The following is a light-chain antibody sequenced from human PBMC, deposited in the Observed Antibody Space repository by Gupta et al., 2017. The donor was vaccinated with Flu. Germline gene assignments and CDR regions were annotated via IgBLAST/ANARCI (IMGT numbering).Light chain of an antibody. Sequence: SLGERATINCKSTQSVLFSSDNRNYLAWYQQKPRQPPKLLIYWASTRESGVPDRFSGSGSGTDFTLTISSLQAEDVAVYYCQQFYSTPITFGQGTRLEIK. CDR1: QSVLFSSDNRNY. CDR2: WAS. CDR3: QQFYSTPIT. J-gene: IGKJ5*01. V-gene: IGKV4-1*01.